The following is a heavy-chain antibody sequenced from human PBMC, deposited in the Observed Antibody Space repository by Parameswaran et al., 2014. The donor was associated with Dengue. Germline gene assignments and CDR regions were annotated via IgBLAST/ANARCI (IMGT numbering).Heavy chain of an antibody. J-gene: IGHJ6*02. CDR3: ARGGRVEFQLVYHYFYYGLDV. V-gene: IGHV4-30-4*01. D-gene: IGHD2-2*02. Sequence: WIRQPPGKGLEWLGYIYYSGSTYYNPSLKSRVTISLDTSKKQFSLKLTSVTAADTAVYYCARGGRVEFQLVYHYFYYGLDVWGQGTTVTVSS. CDR2: IYYSGST.